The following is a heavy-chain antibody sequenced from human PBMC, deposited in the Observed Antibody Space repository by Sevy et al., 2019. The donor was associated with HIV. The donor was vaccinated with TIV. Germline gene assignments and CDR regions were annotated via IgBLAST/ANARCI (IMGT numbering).Heavy chain of an antibody. CDR1: GFTFTSYT. Sequence: GGSLRLSCATSGFTFTSYTMNWVRQAPGKGLEWVSSISYIPEYIYYADSVKGRFTISRDNAKNSLLLQTNSLRVEDTAVYYCARDEGDYDPLDYWGQGTLVTVSS. CDR3: ARDEGDYDPLDY. CDR2: ISYIPEYI. D-gene: IGHD3-16*01. V-gene: IGHV3-21*01. J-gene: IGHJ4*02.